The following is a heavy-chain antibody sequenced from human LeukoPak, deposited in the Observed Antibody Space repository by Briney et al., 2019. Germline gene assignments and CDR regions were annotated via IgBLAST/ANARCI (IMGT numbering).Heavy chain of an antibody. CDR1: GGSISSYY. D-gene: IGHD3-3*01. Sequence: QASETLSLTCTVSGGSISSYYWSWIRQPPGKGLEWIGYIYYSGSTNYNPSLKSRVTISVDTSKNQFSLKLSSVTAADTAVYYCAREGYDPLWGQGTLVTVSS. J-gene: IGHJ4*02. CDR3: AREGYDPL. CDR2: IYYSGST. V-gene: IGHV4-59*01.